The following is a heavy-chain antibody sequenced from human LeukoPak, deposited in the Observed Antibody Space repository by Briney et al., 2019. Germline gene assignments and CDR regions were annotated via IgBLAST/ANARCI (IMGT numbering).Heavy chain of an antibody. V-gene: IGHV4-30-2*01. Sequence: PSETLSLTCTVSGGSISSGGYYWSWIRQPPGKGLEWIGYIYHSGSTYYNPSLKSRVTISVDRSKNQFSLKLSSVTAADTAVYYCARRNLSGDFDYWGQGTLVTVSS. D-gene: IGHD3-10*01. CDR3: ARRNLSGDFDY. CDR2: IYHSGST. J-gene: IGHJ4*02. CDR1: GGSISSGGYY.